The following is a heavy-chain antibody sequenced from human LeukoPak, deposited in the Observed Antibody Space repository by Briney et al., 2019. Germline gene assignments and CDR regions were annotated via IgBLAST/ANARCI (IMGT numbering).Heavy chain of an antibody. CDR3: ARGRENYGDYDWDNWFDP. D-gene: IGHD4-17*01. J-gene: IGHJ5*02. CDR2: ISAYNGNT. Sequence: ASVKVSCKASGYTFTSYGISWVRQAPGQGLEWMGWISAYNGNTNYAQKLQGRVTMTTDTSTSTAYMELRSLRSDDTAVYYCARGRENYGDYDWDNWFDPWGQGTLVTVSS. V-gene: IGHV1-18*01. CDR1: GYTFTSYG.